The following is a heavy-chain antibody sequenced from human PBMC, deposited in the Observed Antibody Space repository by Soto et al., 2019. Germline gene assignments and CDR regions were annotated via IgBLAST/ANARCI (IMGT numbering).Heavy chain of an antibody. CDR1: GGSFIGYY. Sequence: SETLSLTCAVYGGSFIGYYWSWIRQPPGKGLEWIGEINHSGVTNYKPSLKRRVTISVDTSKNQFSLKLSSVTAADTAVYYCARHNGPLYVGYYYDMDVWGQGTTVTVSS. D-gene: IGHD3-16*01. J-gene: IGHJ6*02. V-gene: IGHV4-34*01. CDR2: INHSGVT. CDR3: ARHNGPLYVGYYYDMDV.